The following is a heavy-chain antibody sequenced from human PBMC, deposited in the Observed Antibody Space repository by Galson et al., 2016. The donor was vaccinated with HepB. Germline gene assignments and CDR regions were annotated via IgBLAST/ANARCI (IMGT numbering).Heavy chain of an antibody. CDR3: AAAVNYDFWSGYNFDH. Sequence: ETLSLTCTVSRGSINNYFWNWIRQPAGRGLEWIGRIFRNGTTNYSPSLKSRLTMSVDTSQNQFSLKLTSVTAADTAIYYCAAAVNYDFWSGYNFDHWGQGILVTVSS. CDR2: IFRNGTT. CDR1: RGSINNYF. J-gene: IGHJ4*02. D-gene: IGHD3-3*01. V-gene: IGHV4-4*07.